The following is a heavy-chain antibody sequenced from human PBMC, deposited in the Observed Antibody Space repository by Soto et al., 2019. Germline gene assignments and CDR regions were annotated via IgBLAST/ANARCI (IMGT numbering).Heavy chain of an antibody. D-gene: IGHD5-12*01. Sequence: QLQLQESGPGLVKPSETLSLTCTVSGGSISSSSYYWGWIRQPPGKGLEWIGSIYYSGSTYYNPALKSRVTISVDTSKNLFSLKLSSVTASDTAVYYCARLRRDGYNWDYWGQGTLVTVSS. J-gene: IGHJ4*02. CDR2: IYYSGST. CDR1: GGSISSSSYY. V-gene: IGHV4-39*01. CDR3: ARLRRDGYNWDY.